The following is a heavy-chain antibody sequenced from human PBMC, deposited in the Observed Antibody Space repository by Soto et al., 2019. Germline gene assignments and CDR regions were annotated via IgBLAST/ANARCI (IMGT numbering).Heavy chain of an antibody. D-gene: IGHD2-2*01. Sequence: GSMRLSCAASGFPFSTYSMNWVRQAPGKGLEWVSSISSSGTYIHYADSLKGRFTISRDNAKNSLYLQMISLRAEDTAVYYCARDPSDCSSTSCWGYYALDVWGQGTTVTVSS. CDR2: ISSSGTYI. CDR3: ARDPSDCSSTSCWGYYALDV. V-gene: IGHV3-21*01. CDR1: GFPFSTYS. J-gene: IGHJ6*02.